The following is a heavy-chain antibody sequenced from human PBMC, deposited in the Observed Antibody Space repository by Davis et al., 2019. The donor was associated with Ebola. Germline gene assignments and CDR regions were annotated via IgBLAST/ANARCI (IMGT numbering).Heavy chain of an antibody. Sequence: ASVKVSCKASGYTFTSYYMHWVRQAPGQGLEWMGWINTNTGNPTYAQGFTGRFVFSLDTSVSTAYLQISSLKAEDTAVYYCARDSCTGCGTVYGMDVWGKGTTVTVSS. CDR3: ARDSCTGCGTVYGMDV. J-gene: IGHJ6*04. CDR2: INTNTGNP. CDR1: GYTFTSYY. V-gene: IGHV7-4-1*02. D-gene: IGHD2-2*01.